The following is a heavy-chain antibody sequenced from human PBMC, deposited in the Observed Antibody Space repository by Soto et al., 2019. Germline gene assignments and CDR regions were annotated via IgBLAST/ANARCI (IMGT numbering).Heavy chain of an antibody. J-gene: IGHJ3*02. CDR3: ARARIERDIVVVVATDAFDI. V-gene: IGHV4-30-4*01. Sequence: QVQLQESGPGLVKPSQTLSLTCTVSGGSISSGDYYWSWIRQPPGKGLEWIGYIYYSGSTYYNPSLKSRVTISVDTSKNQFPLKLSSVTAADTAVYYCARARIERDIVVVVATDAFDIWGQGTMVTVSS. CDR1: GGSISSGDYY. CDR2: IYYSGST. D-gene: IGHD2-15*01.